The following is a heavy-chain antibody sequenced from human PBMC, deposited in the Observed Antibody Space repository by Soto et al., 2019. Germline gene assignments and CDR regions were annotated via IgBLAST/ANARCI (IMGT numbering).Heavy chain of an antibody. CDR1: GGSISSSSYY. V-gene: IGHV4-39*01. CDR2: IYYSEST. D-gene: IGHD3-9*01. Sequence: SETLSLTCTVSGGSISSSSYYWGWIRQPPGKGLEWIGSIYYSESTYYNPSLKSRVTISVDTSKNQFSLKLSSVTAADPAVYYCARHPSYYDILTGNSSPVYYFDYWGQGTLVTVSS. CDR3: ARHPSYYDILTGNSSPVYYFDY. J-gene: IGHJ4*02.